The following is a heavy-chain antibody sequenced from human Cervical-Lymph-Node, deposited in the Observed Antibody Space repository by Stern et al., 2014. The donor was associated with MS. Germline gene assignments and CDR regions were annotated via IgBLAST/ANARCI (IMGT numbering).Heavy chain of an antibody. V-gene: IGHV4-30-4*01. CDR3: SRDADAYSLVFGY. Sequence: QVQLVQSGPGLVKPSQTLSLTCAVSGGSISSGEYYWSWIRQSPGKGLEWIGYIHYSGTTYYNPSLNSRFTISVDTSKNQFSLKLSSVTAADTAVYYCSRDADAYSLVFGYWGRGTLVTVSS. CDR1: GGSISSGEYY. J-gene: IGHJ4*02. D-gene: IGHD5-24*01. CDR2: IHYSGTT.